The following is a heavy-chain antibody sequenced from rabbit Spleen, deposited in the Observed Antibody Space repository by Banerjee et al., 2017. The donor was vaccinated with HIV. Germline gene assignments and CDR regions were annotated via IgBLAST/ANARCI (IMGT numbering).Heavy chain of an antibody. CDR2: IYAGSSDTT. Sequence: QEQLVESGGGLVQPEGSLTLTCTASGFSFSSSYWICWVRQAPGKGLEWIACIYAGSSDTTYYASWAKGRFTISKTSSTTVTLQMTSLTAADTATYFCARDTASSFSSYGMDLWGPGTLVTVS. J-gene: IGHJ6*01. CDR1: GFSFSSSYW. V-gene: IGHV1S45*01. CDR3: ARDTASSFSSYGMDL. D-gene: IGHD6-1*01.